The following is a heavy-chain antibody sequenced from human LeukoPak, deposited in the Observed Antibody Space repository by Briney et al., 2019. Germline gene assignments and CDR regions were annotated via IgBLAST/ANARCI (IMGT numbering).Heavy chain of an antibody. CDR3: ARFKRGQRFDP. CDR2: IYSGGST. CDR1: GFTVSSNY. Sequence: PGGSLRLSCAASGFTVSSNYMSWVRQAPGGGLARVSVIYSGGSTYYADSVKGRFTISRHNSKNTLYLQMNSLRGEDTAVYYCARFKRGQRFDPWGQGTLVTVSS. J-gene: IGHJ5*02. V-gene: IGHV3-53*04. D-gene: IGHD3-10*01.